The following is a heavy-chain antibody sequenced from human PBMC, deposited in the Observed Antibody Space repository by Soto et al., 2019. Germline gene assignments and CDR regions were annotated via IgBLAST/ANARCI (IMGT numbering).Heavy chain of an antibody. Sequence: SETLSLTCTVSGDSISSSTYYWGWIRQPPGKGLEWIGSIYYSGRTYYSPSLKSRVTISVDTSRIHFSLKLISVTAADTAVYFCARQPYDSSDYFDYWGQGTLVTVSS. CDR2: IYYSGRT. J-gene: IGHJ4*02. CDR1: GDSISSSTYY. V-gene: IGHV4-39*01. D-gene: IGHD3-22*01. CDR3: ARQPYDSSDYFDY.